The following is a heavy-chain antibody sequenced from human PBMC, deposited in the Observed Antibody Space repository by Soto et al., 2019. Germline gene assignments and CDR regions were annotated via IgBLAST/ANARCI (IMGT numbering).Heavy chain of an antibody. CDR3: ARHPPWGGDCYTYDY. D-gene: IGHD2-21*01. J-gene: IGHJ4*02. CDR2: IYYSGST. V-gene: IGHV4-59*08. Sequence: PSETLSLTCTVSGGSISSYYWSWIRQPPGKGLEWIGYIYYSGSTNYNPSLKSRVTISVDTSKNQFSLKLSSVTAADTAVYYCARHPPWGGDCYTYDYGGQGTRVTVSS. CDR1: GGSISSYY.